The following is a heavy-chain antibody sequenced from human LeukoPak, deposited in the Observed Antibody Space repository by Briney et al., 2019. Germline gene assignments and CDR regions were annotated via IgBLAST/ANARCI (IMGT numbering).Heavy chain of an antibody. Sequence: PSETLSLTCAVYGGSFSGYYWSWIRQPPGKGLGWIGEINHSGSTNYNPSLKSRVTISVDTSKNQFSLKLSSVTAADTAVYYCARDLLRAYDYWGHGTLVTVSS. J-gene: IGHJ4*01. V-gene: IGHV4-34*01. D-gene: IGHD3-16*01. CDR3: ARDLLRAYDY. CDR1: GGSFSGYY. CDR2: INHSGST.